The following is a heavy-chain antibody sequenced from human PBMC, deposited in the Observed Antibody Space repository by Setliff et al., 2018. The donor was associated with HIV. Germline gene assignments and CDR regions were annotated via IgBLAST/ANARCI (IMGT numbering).Heavy chain of an antibody. CDR3: ARGREWTHLDY. V-gene: IGHV4-59*11. J-gene: IGHJ4*02. CDR1: GGSISSHY. Sequence: SETLSLTCTVSGGSISSHYWSWIRQPPGRGLEWIGYIYYSGSSNYSPSLKSRVTMSVDTSKNHFSLKLSSVTAADTAVFYCARGREWTHLDYWGQGTLVTVSS. D-gene: IGHD3-3*01. CDR2: IYYSGSS.